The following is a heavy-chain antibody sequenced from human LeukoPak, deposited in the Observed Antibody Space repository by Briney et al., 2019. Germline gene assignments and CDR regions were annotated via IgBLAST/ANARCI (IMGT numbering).Heavy chain of an antibody. Sequence: GGSLRLSCAASGFTFSNYNMNWVRQAPGKGLEWVSYISTSSSTIYYADSVKGRFTISRDNAKNSLYLQMSNLRAEDTAVYYCARKGELERRRSWDCWGQGTLVTVSS. J-gene: IGHJ4*02. CDR2: ISTSSSTI. V-gene: IGHV3-48*01. CDR3: ARKGELERRRSWDC. CDR1: GFTFSNYN. D-gene: IGHD1-1*01.